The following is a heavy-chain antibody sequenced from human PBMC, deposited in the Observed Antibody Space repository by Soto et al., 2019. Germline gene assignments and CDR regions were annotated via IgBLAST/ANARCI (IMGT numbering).Heavy chain of an antibody. CDR2: ISSSSSYI. J-gene: IGHJ4*02. D-gene: IGHD5-12*01. V-gene: IGHV3-21*04. Sequence: GGSLSLSCAASGFTFSSYSMNWVRQAPGKGPEWVSSISSSSSYIYYSDSLKGRFTISRDNAKNSLYLQMHSLRADDTAMYFCARSLFMVAPDNEPFDYWGQGTKVTVSS. CDR3: ARSLFMVAPDNEPFDY. CDR1: GFTFSSYS.